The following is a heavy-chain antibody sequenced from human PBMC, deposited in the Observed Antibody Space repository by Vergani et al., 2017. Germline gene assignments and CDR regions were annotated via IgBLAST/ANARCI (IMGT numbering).Heavy chain of an antibody. CDR3: ARDGRVDDYGDYAEYFQH. CDR2: IWYDGSNK. J-gene: IGHJ1*01. D-gene: IGHD4-17*01. CDR1: RFTFSSYG. Sequence: VQLVESGGGVVQPGRSLRLSCAASRFTFSSYGMHWVRQAPGKGLEWVAVIWYDGSNKYYADSVKGRFTISRDNSKNTLYLQMNSLRAEDTAVYYCARDGRVDDYGDYAEYFQHWGQGTLVTVSS. V-gene: IGHV3-33*01.